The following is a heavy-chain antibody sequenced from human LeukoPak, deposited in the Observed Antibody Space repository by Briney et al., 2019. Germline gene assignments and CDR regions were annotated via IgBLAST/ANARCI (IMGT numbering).Heavy chain of an antibody. Sequence: GGSLRLSCAASGFTFSDYYMSWIRQAPGKGLEWVSYISSSSSYIYYADSVKGRFTISRDNSKNTLYLQMNSLRAEDTAVYYCAKEKWELTTPSFDYWGQGTLVTVSS. V-gene: IGHV3-11*06. J-gene: IGHJ4*02. CDR2: ISSSSSYI. CDR1: GFTFSDYY. CDR3: AKEKWELTTPSFDY. D-gene: IGHD1-26*01.